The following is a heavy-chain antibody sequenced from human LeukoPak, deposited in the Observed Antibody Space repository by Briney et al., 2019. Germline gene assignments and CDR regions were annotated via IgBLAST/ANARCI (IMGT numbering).Heavy chain of an antibody. D-gene: IGHD5/OR15-5a*01. J-gene: IGHJ4*02. CDR1: GFTFSNAW. CDR3: TTVPVIFRSGSTSDEYYFDY. Sequence: GGSLRLSCAASGFTFSNAWMSWVRQAPGKGLKWVARIKSKTDGGTTDYAAPVKGRFTISRDDSKNTLYLQMNSLKTEDTAVYYCTTVPVIFRSGSTSDEYYFDYWGQGTLVTVSS. CDR2: IKSKTDGGTT. V-gene: IGHV3-15*01.